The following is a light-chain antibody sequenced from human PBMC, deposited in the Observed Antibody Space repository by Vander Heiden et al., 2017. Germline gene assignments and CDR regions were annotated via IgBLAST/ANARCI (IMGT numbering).Light chain of an antibody. CDR1: QSISTY. CDR2: AAF. CDR3: QQSHGTLRT. J-gene: IGKJ1*01. Sequence: DIQMTQSPSSLSASVGDRVTITCRASQSISTYLNWYQQKPGKAPKLLIFAAFARQSGVPSRFSGRGSGTDFTLTISSLESEDFATYFCQQSHGTLRTLGQGTKGEIK. V-gene: IGKV1-39*01.